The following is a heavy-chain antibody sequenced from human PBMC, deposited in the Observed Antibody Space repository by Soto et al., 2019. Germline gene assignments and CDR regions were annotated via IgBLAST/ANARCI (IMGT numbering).Heavy chain of an antibody. CDR1: GYTFTSYG. CDR3: ARDYFRGGPPYWEFEP. CDR2: ISAYNGNT. D-gene: IGHD2-15*01. Sequence: ASVKVSCKASGYTFTSYGISWVRQAPGQGLEWMGWISAYNGNTNYAQKLQGRVAMTTDTSTSTAYMELRSLRSDDTAVYYCARDYFRGGPPYWEFEPRARGALVPVS. V-gene: IGHV1-18*01. J-gene: IGHJ1*01.